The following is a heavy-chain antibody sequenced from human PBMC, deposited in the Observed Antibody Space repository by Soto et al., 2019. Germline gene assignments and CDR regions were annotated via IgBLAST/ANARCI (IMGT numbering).Heavy chain of an antibody. CDR1: GYTFTGYY. Sequence: ASVKVSCKASGYTFTGYYMHWVRQAPGQGLEWMGWINPNSGGTNYAQKFQGWVTMTRDTSISTAYMELSRLRSDDTAVYYCARDYGDDDYGSGSYSSNWFDPWAQGNLVTVSS. CDR3: ARDYGDDDYGSGSYSSNWFDP. CDR2: INPNSGGT. V-gene: IGHV1-2*04. J-gene: IGHJ5*02. D-gene: IGHD3-10*01.